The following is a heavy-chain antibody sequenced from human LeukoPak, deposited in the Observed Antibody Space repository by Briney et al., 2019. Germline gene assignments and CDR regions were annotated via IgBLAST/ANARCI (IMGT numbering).Heavy chain of an antibody. CDR2: INPNSGGT. CDR1: GYTFTGYY. Sequence: GASVKVSCKASGYTFTGYYMHWVRQAHGQGLEWMGWINPNSGGTNYAQKFQGRVTMTRDTSISTAYMELSRLRSDDTAVYYCARALWIVASFDPWSQGTLVTVSS. J-gene: IGHJ5*02. V-gene: IGHV1-2*02. D-gene: IGHD3-22*01. CDR3: ARALWIVASFDP.